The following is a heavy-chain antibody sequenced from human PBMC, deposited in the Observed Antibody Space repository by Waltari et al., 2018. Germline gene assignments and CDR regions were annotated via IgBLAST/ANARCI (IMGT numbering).Heavy chain of an antibody. CDR2: IIPIFGTA. CDR3: ARDAVTPRGVRGAFDI. CDR1: GGTFSSYD. Sequence: QVQLVQSGAEVKKPGSSVKVSCKASGGTFSSYDISWVGQAPGQGLEGMGVIIPIFGTANYAQKFQGRVTTTTDESTSTAYMELSSLRAEDTAVYYCARDAVTPRGVRGAFDIWGQGTMVTVSS. V-gene: IGHV1-69*05. J-gene: IGHJ3*02. D-gene: IGHD4-17*01.